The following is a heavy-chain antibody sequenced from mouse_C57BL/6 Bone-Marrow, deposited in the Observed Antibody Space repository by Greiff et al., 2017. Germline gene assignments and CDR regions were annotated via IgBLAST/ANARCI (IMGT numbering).Heavy chain of an antibody. V-gene: IGHV14-4*01. CDR3: TTWGTTVVAPYYFDY. CDR2: IDPENGDT. D-gene: IGHD1-1*01. CDR1: GFTIKDDY. Sequence: VQLQQSGAELVRPGASVKLSCTASGFTIKDDYMHWVKQRPEQGLEWIGGIDPENGDTEYASKFQGKATITADASSNTAYLQLSSLTSEDTAVYYCTTWGTTVVAPYYFDYWGQGTTLTVSS. J-gene: IGHJ2*01.